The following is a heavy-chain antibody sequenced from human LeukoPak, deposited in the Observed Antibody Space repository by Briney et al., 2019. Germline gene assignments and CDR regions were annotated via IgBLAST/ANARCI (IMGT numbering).Heavy chain of an antibody. D-gene: IGHD3-3*01. J-gene: IGHJ3*02. V-gene: IGHV1-24*01. CDR1: GYTVIELS. Sequence: ASVTVSFKLAGYTVIELSMQWVRQAPGKGLEWTGGFDLQDGETKYAQKFQGRVTMTEDTSTDTAYMELRSLTSEHTAVYYCATHTISGVVTYASHIWARGTLVTVSS. CDR2: FDLQDGET. CDR3: ATHTISGVVTYASHI.